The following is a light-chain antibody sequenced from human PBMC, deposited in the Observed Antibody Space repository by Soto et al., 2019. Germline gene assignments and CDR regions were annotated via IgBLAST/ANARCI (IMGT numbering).Light chain of an antibody. CDR3: SSYAGSNNFV. V-gene: IGLV2-8*01. CDR1: SSDVGGYNY. J-gene: IGLJ2*01. Sequence: QPVLTQPPSASGSPGQSVTISCTGTSSDVGGYNYVSWYQQHPGKAPKLMIYEVNKRPSGVPDRFSGSKSGNTASLTVSGLQAEDETDYYCSSYAGSNNFVFGGGTKLTVL. CDR2: EVN.